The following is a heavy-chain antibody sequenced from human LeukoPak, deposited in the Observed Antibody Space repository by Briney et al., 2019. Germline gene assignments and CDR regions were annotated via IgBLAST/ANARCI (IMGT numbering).Heavy chain of an antibody. Sequence: GGSLRLSCAASGFTFSSYTMNWVRQAPGKGLEWVSSISPSSDYIYYGDSVKGRFTISRDNAKNSLYLQMNSLRVEDTAIYYCARDPYNGAYSEGYYYYYMDVWGKGTTVTVSS. J-gene: IGHJ6*03. D-gene: IGHD1-1*01. CDR1: GFTFSSYT. V-gene: IGHV3-21*01. CDR3: ARDPYNGAYSEGYYYYYMDV. CDR2: ISPSSDYI.